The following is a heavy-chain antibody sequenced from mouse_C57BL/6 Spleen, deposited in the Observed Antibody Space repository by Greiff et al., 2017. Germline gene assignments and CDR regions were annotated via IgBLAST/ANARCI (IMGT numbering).Heavy chain of an antibody. V-gene: IGHV14-2*01. D-gene: IGHD1-1*01. CDR2: IDPEDGET. CDR3: ARNYGSSYGWFAY. J-gene: IGHJ3*01. CDR1: GFNIKDYY. Sequence: SGAELVKPGASVKLSCTASGFNIKDYYMHWVKQRTEQGLAWIGRIDPEDGETKYAPKFQGKATITADTSSNTAYLQLSSLTSEDTAVYYCARNYGSSYGWFAYWGQGTLVTVSA.